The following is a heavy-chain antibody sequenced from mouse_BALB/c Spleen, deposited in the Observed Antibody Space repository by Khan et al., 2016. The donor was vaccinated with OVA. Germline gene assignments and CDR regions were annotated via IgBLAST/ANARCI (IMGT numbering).Heavy chain of an antibody. CDR3: AREGDDGGLAY. J-gene: IGHJ3*01. Sequence: EVELVESGGGFMQPGGSLKLSCATSGFTFTDYYMYWVRQTPEKRLEWVAHISNRGTTTFYSDTLRGRFTISRDNAKNTLYLQMSCLKSEDTAIYYCAREGDDGGLAYWGQGTLVTGSA. CDR1: GFTFTDYY. CDR2: ISNRGTTT. V-gene: IGHV5-12*02. D-gene: IGHD2-3*01.